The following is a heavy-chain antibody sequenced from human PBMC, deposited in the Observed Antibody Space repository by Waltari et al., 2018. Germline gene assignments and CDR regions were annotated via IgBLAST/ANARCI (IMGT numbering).Heavy chain of an antibody. CDR2: IYASGST. J-gene: IGHJ6*03. Sequence: QVQLQESGPGLVKPSETLYLTCTVSGGSISSYYWSWIRPPPGKGLEWIGYIYASGSTNYNPSLKSRVTISVDTSKNQFSLKLSSVTAADTAVYYCARVGQTPGYYYYYYMDVWGKGTTVTVSS. CDR3: ARVGQTPGYYYYYYMDV. V-gene: IGHV4-4*09. CDR1: GGSISSYY.